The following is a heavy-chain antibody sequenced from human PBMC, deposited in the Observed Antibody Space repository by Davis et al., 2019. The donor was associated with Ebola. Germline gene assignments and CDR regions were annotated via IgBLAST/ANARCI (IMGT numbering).Heavy chain of an antibody. CDR3: ARVATDWFDP. V-gene: IGHV3-74*01. J-gene: IGHJ5*02. CDR1: GFTYSNFH. CDR2: IDPDGTGT. Sequence: GESLKISCAASGFTYSNFHIHLVRQTPGKGLVWVARIDPDGTGTNYADSVKGRFTISRDNAKNTLYLQMNSLRVEDAGLYFCARVATDWFDPWGQGTLVTVSS.